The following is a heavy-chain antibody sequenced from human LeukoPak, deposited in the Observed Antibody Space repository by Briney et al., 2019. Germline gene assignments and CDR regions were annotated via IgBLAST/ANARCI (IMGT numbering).Heavy chain of an antibody. V-gene: IGHV1-69*13. D-gene: IGHD3-22*01. Sequence: GASVKVSRKASGGTFSSYAISWVRQAPGQGLEWMGGIIPIFGTANYAQKFQGRVTITADESTSTAYMELSSLRSEDTAVYYCACQSRAYYDSSGYSRDYWGQGTLVTVSS. CDR1: GGTFSSYA. CDR3: ACQSRAYYDSSGYSRDY. J-gene: IGHJ4*02. CDR2: IIPIFGTA.